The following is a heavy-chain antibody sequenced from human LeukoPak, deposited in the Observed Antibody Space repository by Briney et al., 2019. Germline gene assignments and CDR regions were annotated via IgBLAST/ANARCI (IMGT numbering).Heavy chain of an antibody. CDR2: IRYDGSNK. Sequence: PGGSLRLSCVASGFTVSDYYMSWVRQAPGKGLEWVAFIRYDGSNKYYADSVKGRFTISRDNSKNTLYLQMNSLRAEDTAVYYCAKSSYFWSGYFSWGQGTLVTVSS. V-gene: IGHV3-30*02. CDR3: AKSSYFWSGYFS. J-gene: IGHJ4*02. CDR1: GFTVSDYY. D-gene: IGHD3-3*01.